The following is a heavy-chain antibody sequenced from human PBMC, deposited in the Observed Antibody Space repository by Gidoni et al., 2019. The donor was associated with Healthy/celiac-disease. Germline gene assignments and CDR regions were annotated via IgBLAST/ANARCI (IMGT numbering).Heavy chain of an antibody. D-gene: IGHD3-16*01. Sequence: QVQLVESGGGVVQPGRSLRLSCAASGFTLSNYGMHWVRQAPGKGLEWVAVIWYDGSNKYYADSVKGRFTISRDNSKNTLYLQMNSLRAEDTAVYYCARPVGVPGGYYYYGMDVWGQGTTVTVSS. CDR3: ARPVGVPGGYYYYGMDV. V-gene: IGHV3-33*01. J-gene: IGHJ6*02. CDR2: IWYDGSNK. CDR1: GFTLSNYG.